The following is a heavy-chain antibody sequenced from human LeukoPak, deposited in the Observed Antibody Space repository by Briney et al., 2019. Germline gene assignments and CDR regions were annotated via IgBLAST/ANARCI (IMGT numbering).Heavy chain of an antibody. V-gene: IGHV4-34*01. D-gene: IGHD3-3*01. CDR3: AIPSKSGRLPWDYAFDI. CDR1: GGSFSGYY. CDR2: INHSGST. J-gene: IGHJ3*02. Sequence: PSETLSLTCAVYGGSFSGYYWSWIRQPPGKGLEWIGEINHSGSTNYNPSLKSRVTISVDTSKNQFSLKLSSVTAADTAVYYCAIPSKSGRLPWDYAFDIWGQGTMVTVSS.